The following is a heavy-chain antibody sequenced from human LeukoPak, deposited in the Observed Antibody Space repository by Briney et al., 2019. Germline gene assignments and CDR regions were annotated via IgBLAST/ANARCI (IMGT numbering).Heavy chain of an antibody. J-gene: IGHJ3*01. D-gene: IGHD6-13*01. CDR3: ARDRGIAVAMRFDAFDF. Sequence: GGSLRLSCAASGLDFTTYSMHWVRQAPGEGIEWVSSISSSKNYIYYADSVKGRFTISKDSSLYLQMNSLRADDTGVYYCARDRGIAVAMRFDAFDFWGQGTTITVSS. CDR1: GLDFTTYS. V-gene: IGHV3-21*01. CDR2: ISSSKNYI.